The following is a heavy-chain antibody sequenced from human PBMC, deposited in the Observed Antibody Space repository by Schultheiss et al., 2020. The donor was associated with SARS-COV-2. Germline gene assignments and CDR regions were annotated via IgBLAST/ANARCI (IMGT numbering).Heavy chain of an antibody. V-gene: IGHV1-8*03. Sequence: ASVKVSCKASGGTFSSYAISWVRQAPGQGLEWMGGINPNSGGTNYAQKFQERVTITRDMSTSTAYMELSSLRSEDTAVYYCASPGRAGVVPAAIGAFDIWGQGTMVTVSS. J-gene: IGHJ3*02. CDR1: GGTFSSYA. CDR3: ASPGRAGVVPAAIGAFDI. CDR2: INPNSGGT. D-gene: IGHD2-2*01.